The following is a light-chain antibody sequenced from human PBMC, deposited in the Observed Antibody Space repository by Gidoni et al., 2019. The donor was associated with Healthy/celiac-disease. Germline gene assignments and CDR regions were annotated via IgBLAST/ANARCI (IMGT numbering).Light chain of an antibody. CDR1: SSDVGGYTY. J-gene: IGLJ1*01. V-gene: IGLV2-8*01. CDR2: EVS. Sequence: QSALTPPPSPSGSPGPSATISCTGTSSDVGGYTYVSWYQQHPGKAPKLMIYEVSKRPSGVPDRFSGSKSGNTASLTVSGLQAEDEADYYCSSYAGSNNLGVFGTGTKVTVL. CDR3: SSYAGSNNLGV.